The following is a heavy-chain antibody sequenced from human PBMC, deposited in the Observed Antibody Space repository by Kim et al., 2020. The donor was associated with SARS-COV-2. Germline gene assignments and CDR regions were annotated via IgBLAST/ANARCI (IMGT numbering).Heavy chain of an antibody. D-gene: IGHD6-13*01. V-gene: IGHV3-23*01. J-gene: IGHJ4*02. Sequence: GGSLRLSCAASGFTFSSYAMSWVRQAPGKGLEWVSAISSSGGSTYYADSVKGRFTISRDNSKNTLYLQMNSLRAEDTAVYYCAKDPGYSSSQDCFDYWGQGTLVTVSS. CDR1: GFTFSSYA. CDR2: ISSSGGST. CDR3: AKDPGYSSSQDCFDY.